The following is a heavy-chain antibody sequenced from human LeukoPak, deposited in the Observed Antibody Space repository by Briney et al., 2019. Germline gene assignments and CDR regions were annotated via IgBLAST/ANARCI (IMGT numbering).Heavy chain of an antibody. CDR3: AKDGTLVATGLDY. V-gene: IGHV3-23*01. J-gene: IGHJ4*02. D-gene: IGHD5-12*01. CDR2: ISGSGGST. CDR1: GFTFSSYA. Sequence: GGSLRLSCAASGFTFSSYAMSWVRQAPGKGLEWVSAISGSGGSTYYADSVKGRFTISRDNSKNALYLQMNSLRAGDTAVYYCAKDGTLVATGLDYWGQGTLVTVSS.